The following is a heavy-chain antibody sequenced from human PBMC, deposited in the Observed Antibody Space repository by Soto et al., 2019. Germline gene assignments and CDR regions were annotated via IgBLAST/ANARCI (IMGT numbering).Heavy chain of an antibody. V-gene: IGHV3-30*18. Sequence: LRLSCAASGFTFSSYGMHWVRQAPGKGLEWVAVISYDGSNKFYADSVKGRFTISRDNSKNTLYLQMNSLRAEDTAVYYCAKRDDILTGYSYDAFDIWGQGTMVTVSS. CDR1: GFTFSSYG. D-gene: IGHD3-9*01. CDR3: AKRDDILTGYSYDAFDI. J-gene: IGHJ3*02. CDR2: ISYDGSNK.